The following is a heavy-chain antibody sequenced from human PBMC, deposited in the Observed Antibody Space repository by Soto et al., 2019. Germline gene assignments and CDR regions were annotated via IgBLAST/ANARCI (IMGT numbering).Heavy chain of an antibody. J-gene: IGHJ4*02. V-gene: IGHV1-2*02. CDR1: GYTFTGYY. CDR2: INPNSGGT. Sequence: ASVKVSCKASGYTFTGYYMHWVQQAPGQGLEWMGWINPNSGGTNYAQKFQGRVTMTRDTSISTAYMELSRLRSDDTAVYYCARLRYFDWLLYPFDYWGQGXLVTVYS. CDR3: ARLRYFDWLLYPFDY. D-gene: IGHD3-9*01.